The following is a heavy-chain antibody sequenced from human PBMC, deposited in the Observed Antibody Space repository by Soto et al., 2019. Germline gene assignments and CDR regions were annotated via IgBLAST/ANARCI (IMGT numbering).Heavy chain of an antibody. Sequence: QVQLQQWGAGLLKPSETLSLTCAVYGGSFSGYYWTWIRQSPEKGLEWIGEVNHSGTTYYNPSLTTRVTISVHTPKNKFTLMMSSVTAAVTAVYYCARGIGYCSSINCYSSRRLRFDSWGQGTLVTVSS. CDR1: GGSFSGYY. V-gene: IGHV4-34*01. CDR3: ARGIGYCSSINCYSSRRLRFDS. D-gene: IGHD2-2*01. CDR2: VNHSGTT. J-gene: IGHJ4*02.